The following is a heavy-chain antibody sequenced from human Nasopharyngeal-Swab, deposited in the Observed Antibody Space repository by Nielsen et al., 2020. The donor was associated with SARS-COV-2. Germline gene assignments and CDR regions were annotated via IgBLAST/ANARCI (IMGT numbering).Heavy chain of an antibody. J-gene: IGHJ4*02. CDR2: ISAYNGKT. CDR3: ARAFYDYGDPNHYFEF. V-gene: IGHV1-18*04. Sequence: ASVKVSCKASGYTFTSYGISWVRQAPGQGLERMGWISAYNGKTDYAQKVRGRVTMSTDRTTSTAYMELRSLRSDDTAVYYCARAFYDYGDPNHYFEFWGQGTLVTVSS. CDR1: GYTFTSYG. D-gene: IGHD4/OR15-4a*01.